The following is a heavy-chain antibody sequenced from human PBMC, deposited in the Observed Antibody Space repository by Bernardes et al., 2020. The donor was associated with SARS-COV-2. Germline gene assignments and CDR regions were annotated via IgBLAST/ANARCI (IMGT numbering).Heavy chain of an antibody. J-gene: IGHJ4*02. CDR2: IYRSGST. D-gene: IGHD6-19*01. CDR1: GSSISSSSYY. CDR3: TGSSGLAVAEVDY. V-gene: IGHV4-38-2*01. Sequence: SETLSLTCAVSGSSISSSSYYWGWIRQTPGKGLEWIGTIYRSGSTYYNPSLKGRVTISVDTSKNQFSLSLSAVTAADTAVYYCTGSSGLAVAEVDYWGQGTLVTVSS.